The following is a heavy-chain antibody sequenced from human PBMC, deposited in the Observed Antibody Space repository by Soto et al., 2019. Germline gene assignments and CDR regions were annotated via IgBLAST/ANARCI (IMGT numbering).Heavy chain of an antibody. J-gene: IGHJ5*02. CDR2: IYYSGST. CDR1: GGSVSSGSYY. V-gene: IGHV4-61*01. D-gene: IGHD6-19*01. CDR3: AREHPRYSSGWYRFDP. Sequence: PAETLSLTCTVSGGSVSSGSYYCSGMRQRPWKGLEWIGYIYYSGSTNYNPSLKSRVTISVDTSKNQFSLKLSSVTAADTAVYYCAREHPRYSSGWYRFDPWGQGTLVTVSS.